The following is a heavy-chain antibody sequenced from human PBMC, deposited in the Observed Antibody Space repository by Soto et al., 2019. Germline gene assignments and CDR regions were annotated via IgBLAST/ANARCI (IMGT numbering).Heavy chain of an antibody. Sequence: PGGSLRLSCAASGFTVSRNYMSWVRQAPGKGLEWVSISHSGDSTYYAGSVKGRFTISRDNSKNTLFLQMNSLRVEDTAVYYCASRHTSSWSALDYWGQGTQVTVSS. V-gene: IGHV3-66*01. CDR1: GFTVSRNY. J-gene: IGHJ4*02. CDR3: ASRHTSSWSALDY. CDR2: SHSGDST. D-gene: IGHD6-13*01.